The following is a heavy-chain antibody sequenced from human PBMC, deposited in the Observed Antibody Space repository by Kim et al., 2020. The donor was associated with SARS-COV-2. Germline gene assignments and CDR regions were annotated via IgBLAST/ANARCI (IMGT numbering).Heavy chain of an antibody. V-gene: IGHV3-30*03. CDR2: LSSDGRNE. Sequence: GGSLRLSCAASGLTFSDYALHWVRQAPGKGLEWVATLSSDGRNEHCAESVKGRFTISRDTSKNTLFLQMNSLGAEDTAVYYCAGRKQCSGSICYGLDYWGRGTLVTVSS. J-gene: IGHJ4*02. D-gene: IGHD2-15*01. CDR1: GLTFSDYA. CDR3: AGRKQCSGSICYGLDY.